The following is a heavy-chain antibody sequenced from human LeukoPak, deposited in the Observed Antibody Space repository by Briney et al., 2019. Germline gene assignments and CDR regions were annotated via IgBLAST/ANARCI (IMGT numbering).Heavy chain of an antibody. J-gene: IGHJ4*02. CDR3: AREGSGSRPFDY. Sequence: SETLSLTCTVSGGSISSNYWSWIRQPAGKGLEWIGRIYTSGSTNYNPSLKSRVTMSVDTSKNQFSLMPNSVTAADTAVYYCAREGSGSRPFDYWGQGTLVTVSS. D-gene: IGHD3-10*01. CDR2: IYTSGST. V-gene: IGHV4-4*07. CDR1: GGSISSNY.